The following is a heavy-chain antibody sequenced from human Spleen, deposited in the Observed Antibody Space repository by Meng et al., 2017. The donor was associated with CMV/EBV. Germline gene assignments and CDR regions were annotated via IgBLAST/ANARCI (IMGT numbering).Heavy chain of an antibody. J-gene: IGHJ5*02. CDR1: GFILSNFH. CDR2: ISYDGSED. D-gene: IGHD2-2*02. CDR3: ARGYCSSSTCYNVGWNWIDP. V-gene: IGHV3-30*04. Sequence: GGSLRLSCAASGFILSNFHVHWVRQAPGKGLEWVAFISYDGSEDYYADSVKGRFTISRDNSKNTLYLQMNSLRAEDTAVYYCARGYCSSSTCYNVGWNWIDPWGQGTLVTVSS.